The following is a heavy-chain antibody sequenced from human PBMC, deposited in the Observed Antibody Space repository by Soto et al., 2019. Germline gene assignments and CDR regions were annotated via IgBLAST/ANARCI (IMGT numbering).Heavy chain of an antibody. CDR2: INHSGST. J-gene: IGHJ6*03. V-gene: IGHV4-34*01. CDR1: GGSFSGYY. Sequence: SETLSLTCAVYGGSFSGYYWSWIRQPPGKGLEWIGEINHSGSTNYNPSLKSRVTISVDTSKNQFSLKLSSVTAADTAVYYCASLRGYCSGGSCSGRGYYYYYYMDVWGKGTTVTVSS. CDR3: ASLRGYCSGGSCSGRGYYYYYYMDV. D-gene: IGHD2-15*01.